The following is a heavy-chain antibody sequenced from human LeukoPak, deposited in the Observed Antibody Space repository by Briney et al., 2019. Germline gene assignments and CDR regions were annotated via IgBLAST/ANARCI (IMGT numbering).Heavy chain of an antibody. V-gene: IGHV3-48*01. CDR1: GFTFSSYS. Sequence: SGGSLRLSCAASGFTFSSYSMNWVRQAPGKGLEWVSYISGSSSTIYYADSVKGRFTISRDNAKNSLYLQMNSLRAEDTAVYYCARGMQWLKSWGQGTLVTVSS. CDR3: ARGMQWLKS. J-gene: IGHJ4*02. D-gene: IGHD6-19*01. CDR2: ISGSSSTI.